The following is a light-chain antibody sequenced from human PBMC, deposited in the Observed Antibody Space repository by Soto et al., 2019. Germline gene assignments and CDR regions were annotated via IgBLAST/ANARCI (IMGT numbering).Light chain of an antibody. CDR1: QTISSW. V-gene: IGKV1-5*03. Sequence: DIQTTQSPSTLSGSVGDRVTIHSTSSQTISSWLAWYQQKPGKAPKLLIYKASTLKSGVPSRFSGSGSGTEFTLTISSLQPDDFATYYCQHYNSYSEAFGQGTKVDIK. CDR2: KAS. CDR3: QHYNSYSEA. J-gene: IGKJ1*01.